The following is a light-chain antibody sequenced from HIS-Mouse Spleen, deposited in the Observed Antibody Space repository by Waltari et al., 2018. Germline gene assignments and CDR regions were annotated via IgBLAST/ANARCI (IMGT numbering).Light chain of an antibody. CDR1: SSNIGSNT. CDR3: AAWDDSLNGYV. V-gene: IGLV1-44*01. CDR2: SNN. Sequence: QSVLTQPPSASGTPGQRVTISCSGSSSNIGSNTVNLYQQLPGTAPKPLIYSNNQRPSGVPDRFSGSKSGTSASLAISGLQSEDEADYYCAAWDDSLNGYVFGTGTKVTVL. J-gene: IGLJ1*01.